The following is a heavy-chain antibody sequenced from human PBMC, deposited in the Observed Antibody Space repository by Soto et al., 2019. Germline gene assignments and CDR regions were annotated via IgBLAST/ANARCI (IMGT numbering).Heavy chain of an antibody. J-gene: IGHJ4*02. D-gene: IGHD3-22*01. CDR1: GGSFSGYY. CDR2: INHSGST. CDR3: ARGPYYYDSSGSPSPFDY. Sequence: ASETLSLTCAVYGGSFSGYYWSWIRQPPGKGLEWIGEINHSGSTNYNPSLKSRVTISVDTSKNQFSLKLSSVTAADTAVYYCARGPYYYDSSGSPSPFDYWGQGTLVTVSS. V-gene: IGHV4-34*01.